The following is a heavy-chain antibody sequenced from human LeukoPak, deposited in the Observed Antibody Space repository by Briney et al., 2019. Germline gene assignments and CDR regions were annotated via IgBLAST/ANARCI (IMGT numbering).Heavy chain of an antibody. J-gene: IGHJ6*02. Sequence: GGSLRLSCAASGFTFSNYWMSWVRQAPGKGLEWVANIKKDGSEKYHVDSVKGRFTIFRDNAKNSLYLQVNSLRAEDTAVYYCARGHYGMDVWGQGTTVTVSS. V-gene: IGHV3-7*01. CDR3: ARGHYGMDV. CDR2: IKKDGSEK. CDR1: GFTFSNYW.